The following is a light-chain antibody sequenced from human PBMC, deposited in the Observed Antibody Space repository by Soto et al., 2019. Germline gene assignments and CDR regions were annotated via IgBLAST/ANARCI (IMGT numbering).Light chain of an antibody. Sequence: DIQMTQSPSSLSASIGDSVTITCRASQNIGSYLHWYQHIPGKAPKVLIFLASDLQTGVPSRFSGSGSGTHFTLTISPLQPEDVATYYCQQSSSSPRTFGPGTRVEIK. CDR3: QQSSSSPRT. CDR2: LAS. V-gene: IGKV1-39*01. J-gene: IGKJ1*01. CDR1: QNIGSY.